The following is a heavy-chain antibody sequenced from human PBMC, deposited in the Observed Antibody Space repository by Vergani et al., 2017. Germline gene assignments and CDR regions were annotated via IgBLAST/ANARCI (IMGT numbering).Heavy chain of an antibody. CDR2: IFSSGNS. J-gene: IGHJ3*02. D-gene: IGHD5-12*01. CDR1: AYSISSGYYY. Sequence: QVQLQESGPGLVKPSETLSLTCAVSAYSISSGYYYWSWIRQPPGKGLEWIGCIFSSGNSYYNPSLKSRLTISLDTSKNRFSLRLNSVTAADTAVYYCARERRDIVANDAFDIWGQGTVVTVSS. V-gene: IGHV4-30-4*08. CDR3: ARERRDIVANDAFDI.